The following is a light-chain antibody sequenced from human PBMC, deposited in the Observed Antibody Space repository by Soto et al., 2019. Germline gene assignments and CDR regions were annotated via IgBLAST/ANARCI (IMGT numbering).Light chain of an antibody. CDR3: SSYAGSMTL. Sequence: QSALTQPPSASGSPGQSLTISCTGTSSDVGGYNYVSWYQQHPGKAPKLMIYEVTKRPSGVPDRFSGSKSGNTASLTVSGLQAEDEADYYCSSYAGSMTLFGGGTKLTVL. CDR1: SSDVGGYNY. J-gene: IGLJ2*01. CDR2: EVT. V-gene: IGLV2-8*01.